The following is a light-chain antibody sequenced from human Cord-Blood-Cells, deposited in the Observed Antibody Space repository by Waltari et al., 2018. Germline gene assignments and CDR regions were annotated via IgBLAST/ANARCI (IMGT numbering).Light chain of an antibody. CDR2: EGS. V-gene: IGLV2-23*01. CDR1: SSDVGSYNF. J-gene: IGLJ2*01. CDR3: CSYAGSSAVV. Sequence: QSALTPPASVSGSPGQSITISCTGTSSDVGSYNFFSWYQQHPGKAPKLMIYEGSKRPSGVSNRFSGSKSGNTASLTISGLQAEDEADYYCCSYAGSSAVVFGGGTKLTVL.